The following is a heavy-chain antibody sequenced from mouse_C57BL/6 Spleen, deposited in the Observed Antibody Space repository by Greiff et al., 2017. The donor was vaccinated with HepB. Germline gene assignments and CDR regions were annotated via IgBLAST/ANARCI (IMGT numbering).Heavy chain of an antibody. D-gene: IGHD6-1*01. J-gene: IGHJ2*01. CDR3: ARNPSGFDY. V-gene: IGHV5-6*02. Sequence: DVMLVESGGDLVKPGGSLKLSCAASGFTFSSYGMSWVRQTPDKRLEWVATIRSCGSYTYYPDSVKGRFTISRDNAKNTLYLQISSLEYEDTAMYYCARNPSGFDYWGQGTTLTVSS. CDR1: GFTFSSYG. CDR2: IRSCGSYT.